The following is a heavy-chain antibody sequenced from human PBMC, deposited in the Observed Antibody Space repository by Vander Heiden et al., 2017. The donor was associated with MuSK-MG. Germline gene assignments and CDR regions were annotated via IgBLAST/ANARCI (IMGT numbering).Heavy chain of an antibody. CDR1: GFTFSRYA. J-gene: IGHJ4*02. Sequence: GFTFSRYAMHWVRQAPGKGLEWVAVISYDGSSKYDADSVKGRFTISRDNSKNTLYLQMNSLRAEDTAVYYCASPYYDSSGRTPSFDYWGQVSLVTVSS. CDR2: ISYDGSSK. CDR3: ASPYYDSSGRTPSFDY. D-gene: IGHD3-22*01. V-gene: IGHV3-30-3*01.